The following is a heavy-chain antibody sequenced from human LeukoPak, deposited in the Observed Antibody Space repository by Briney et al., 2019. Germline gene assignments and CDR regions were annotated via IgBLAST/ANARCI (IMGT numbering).Heavy chain of an antibody. V-gene: IGHV4-4*07. CDR2: IYTSGST. CDR1: GDSISSYY. D-gene: IGHD3-22*01. CDR3: ARFSYDSSGYYSFDY. Sequence: PSETLSLTCTVSGDSISSYYWSWIRQPAGKGLEWIGRIYTSGSTNYNPSLKSRVTMSVDTSKNQFSLKPSSVTAADTAVYYCARFSYDSSGYYSFDYWGQGTLVTVSS. J-gene: IGHJ4*02.